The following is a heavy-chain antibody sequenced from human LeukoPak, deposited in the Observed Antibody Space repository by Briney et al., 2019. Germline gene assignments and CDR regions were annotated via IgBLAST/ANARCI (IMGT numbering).Heavy chain of an antibody. CDR1: GGSISSYY. V-gene: IGHV4-4*07. Sequence: SETLSLTCTVSGGSISSYYWSWIRQPAGKGLEWIGRIYTSGSTNYNPSLKSRVTISVDTSKNQFSLKLSSVTAADTAVYYCARDGGVMVRGDIYYYYGMDVWGQGTTVTVSS. CDR2: IYTSGST. J-gene: IGHJ6*02. CDR3: ARDGGVMVRGDIYYYYGMDV. D-gene: IGHD3-10*01.